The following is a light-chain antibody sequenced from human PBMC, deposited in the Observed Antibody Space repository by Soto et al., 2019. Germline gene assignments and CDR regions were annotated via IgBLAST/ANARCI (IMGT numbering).Light chain of an antibody. Sequence: DMQMNQSQSPLAASVGDSVTISCRASLPISNYLAWYQQKPGKIPNLLIYAASTVQAGVPSRFSGSGSGTDFTLTISSLQAEDVAAYYCQKYNSAPLTFGGGTKVEIK. CDR3: QKYNSAPLT. J-gene: IGKJ4*01. CDR1: LPISNY. CDR2: AAS. V-gene: IGKV1-27*01.